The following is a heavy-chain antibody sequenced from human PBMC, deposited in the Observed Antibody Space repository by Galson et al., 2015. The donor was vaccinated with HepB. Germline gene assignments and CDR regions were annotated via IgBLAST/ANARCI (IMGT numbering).Heavy chain of an antibody. J-gene: IGHJ5*01. D-gene: IGHD3-10*01. CDR2: PIPIFATG. CDR1: GGTFTSHY. V-gene: IGHV1-69*13. CDR3: AREVNFHYYLDS. Sequence: SVKVSCKASGGTFTSHYVSWIRQAPGQGLEWVGGPIPIFATGHYVPTFRDRVTITADESTNTFYMELNSLTAEDTAIFYCAREVNFHYYLDSWGQGTLVTVSS.